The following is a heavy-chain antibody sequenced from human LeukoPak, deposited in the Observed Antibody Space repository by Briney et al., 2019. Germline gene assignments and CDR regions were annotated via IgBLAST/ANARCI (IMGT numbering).Heavy chain of an antibody. CDR3: TRGLGVVDTIGAFSYGMDV. CDR2: IYYIGNT. Sequence: PSETLSLTCTVSGDSISTSGYYYDWIRQPPGKGLEWIGNIYYIGNTWYNPSLKSRVTMSVDTSKDQFSLRLSSVTAADTAVYYCTRGLGVVDTIGAFSYGMDVWGQGTTVTVSS. V-gene: IGHV4-39*01. D-gene: IGHD3-3*01. CDR1: GDSISTSGYY. J-gene: IGHJ6*02.